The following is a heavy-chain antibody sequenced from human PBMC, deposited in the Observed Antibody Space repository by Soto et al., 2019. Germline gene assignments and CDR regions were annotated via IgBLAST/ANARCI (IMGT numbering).Heavy chain of an antibody. D-gene: IGHD2-15*01. V-gene: IGHV1-18*04. Sequence: QVQLVQSGAEVKKPGDSVKVSCKASGYNFMRYGFTWVRQAPGKGLEWMGWINVDNGETKYPQKIQGRVTMTTDTSKTTVYMELSSLTSYDTAVYYCAKWISGGYSDWFDPWGHRTLVTVSS. J-gene: IGHJ5*02. CDR1: GYNFMRYG. CDR2: INVDNGET. CDR3: AKWISGGYSDWFDP.